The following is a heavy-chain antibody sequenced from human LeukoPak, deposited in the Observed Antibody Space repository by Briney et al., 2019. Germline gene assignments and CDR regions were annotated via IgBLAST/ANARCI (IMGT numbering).Heavy chain of an antibody. CDR3: ARGWFGSSWFWNN. Sequence: AGGSLRLSCAASGFTFTNYWMTWVRQAPGKGLEWVANINRDGSERYYVDSVKGRFTISRDTAKNSLYLQMNSLRAEDTAVYYCARGWFGSSWFWNNWGQGTLVTVSS. CDR2: INRDGSER. V-gene: IGHV3-7*01. J-gene: IGHJ4*02. D-gene: IGHD6-13*01. CDR1: GFTFTNYW.